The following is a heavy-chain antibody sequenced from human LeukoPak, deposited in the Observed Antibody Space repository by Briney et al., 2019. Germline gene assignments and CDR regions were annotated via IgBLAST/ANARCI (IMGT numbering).Heavy chain of an antibody. Sequence: GGSLRLSCAASGFTFSSYAMSWVRQAPGKGLEWVSTIRGSGGGTYYADSVKGRFTISRDNSKNTLYLQMNSLRAEDTAVYYCAKGTAVAAPFDYWGQGTLVTVSS. D-gene: IGHD6-19*01. V-gene: IGHV3-23*01. J-gene: IGHJ4*02. CDR3: AKGTAVAAPFDY. CDR2: IRGSGGGT. CDR1: GFTFSSYA.